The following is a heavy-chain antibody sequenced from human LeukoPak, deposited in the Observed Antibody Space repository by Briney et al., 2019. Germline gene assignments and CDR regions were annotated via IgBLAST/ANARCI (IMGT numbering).Heavy chain of an antibody. D-gene: IGHD3-10*01. V-gene: IGHV3-74*01. J-gene: IGHJ3*02. Sequence: GGSLRLSCVASAFTFNNYWMHWVRQAPGKGLVWVSRINSDGSSTSYADSVKGRFTISRDNAKNTLYLQMNSLRAEDTAVYYCARTPPYYYGSGSYGAFDIWGQGTMVTVSS. CDR3: ARTPPYYYGSGSYGAFDI. CDR1: AFTFNNYW. CDR2: INSDGSST.